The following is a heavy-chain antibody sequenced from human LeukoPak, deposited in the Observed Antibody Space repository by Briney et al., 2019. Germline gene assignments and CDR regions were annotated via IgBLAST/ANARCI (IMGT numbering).Heavy chain of an antibody. CDR1: GGSISSSSYY. Sequence: SGTLSLTCTVSGGSISSSSYYWGWIRQPPGKGLEWIGSIYYSGSTYYNPSLKSRVTISVDTSKNQFSLKLSSVTAADTAVYYCARGDYDILTGQFDYWGQGTLVTVSS. V-gene: IGHV4-39*01. CDR2: IYYSGST. D-gene: IGHD3-9*01. CDR3: ARGDYDILTGQFDY. J-gene: IGHJ4*02.